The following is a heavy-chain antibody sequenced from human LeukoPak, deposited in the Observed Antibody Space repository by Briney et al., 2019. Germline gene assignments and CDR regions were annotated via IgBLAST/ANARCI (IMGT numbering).Heavy chain of an antibody. CDR2: IIPIFGTA. CDR1: GYTFTSYG. Sequence: ASVKVSCKASGYTFTSYGISWVRQAPGQGLEWMGGIIPIFGTANYAQKFQGRVTITADESTSTAYMELSSLRSEDTAVYYCARDLGFGELLDYWGQGTLVTVSS. D-gene: IGHD3-10*01. V-gene: IGHV1-69*13. CDR3: ARDLGFGELLDY. J-gene: IGHJ4*02.